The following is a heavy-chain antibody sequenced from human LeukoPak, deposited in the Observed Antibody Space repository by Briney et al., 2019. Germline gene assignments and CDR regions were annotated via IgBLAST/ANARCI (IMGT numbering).Heavy chain of an antibody. CDR2: IYYSGST. D-gene: IGHD6-13*01. Sequence: PSETLSLTCTVSGGSISSYYWSWIRQPPGKGLEWIGYIYYSGSTNYNPSLKSRVTISVDTSKNQFSLKLSSVTAADTAVYYCARDPAAAGTGFDYWGQGTLVTVSS. V-gene: IGHV4-59*01. J-gene: IGHJ4*02. CDR1: GGSISSYY. CDR3: ARDPAAAGTGFDY.